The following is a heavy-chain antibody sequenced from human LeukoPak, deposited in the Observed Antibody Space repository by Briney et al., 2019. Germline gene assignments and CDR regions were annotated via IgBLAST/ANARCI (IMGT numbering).Heavy chain of an antibody. CDR3: AKAGGYSYGYSDY. J-gene: IGHJ4*02. V-gene: IGHV4-61*01. CDR1: GGSVSSGSYY. CDR2: IYNSGST. Sequence: PSETLSLTCTVSGGSVSSGSYYWNWIRQPPGKGLEWIGNIYNSGSTNYNPSLKSRVTISVDTSKNQFSLKLTSVTAADTAVYYCAKAGGYSYGYSDYWGQGTLVTVSS. D-gene: IGHD5-18*01.